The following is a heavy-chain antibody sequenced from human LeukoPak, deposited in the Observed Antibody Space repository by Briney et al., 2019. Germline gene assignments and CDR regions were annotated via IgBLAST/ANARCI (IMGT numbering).Heavy chain of an antibody. Sequence: SVKVSCTASGGTFSSYAISWVRQAPGQGLEWMGGIIPIFGTANYAQKFQGRVTITADESTSTAYMELSSLRSEDTAVYYCARQITMVRGAVFYYYYMDVWGKGTTVTISS. CDR2: IIPIFGTA. CDR3: ARQITMVRGAVFYYYYMDV. J-gene: IGHJ6*03. CDR1: GGTFSSYA. V-gene: IGHV1-69*13. D-gene: IGHD3-10*01.